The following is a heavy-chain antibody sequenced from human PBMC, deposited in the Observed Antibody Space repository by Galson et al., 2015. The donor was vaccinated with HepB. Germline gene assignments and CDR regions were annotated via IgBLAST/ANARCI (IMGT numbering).Heavy chain of an antibody. V-gene: IGHV3-7*03. CDR2: VNLDGSEM. J-gene: IGHJ4*02. D-gene: IGHD3-10*01. CDR1: GFTFSGYW. CDR3: AREVMVRTLAHKTPDY. Sequence: LRLSCAASGFTFSGYWMSWVRQVPGKGLEWVADVNLDGSEMYYADSVKGRFTISRDNAERSMSLHMYSLRAEDTAVYYCAREVMVRTLAHKTPDYWGQGTLVTVAS.